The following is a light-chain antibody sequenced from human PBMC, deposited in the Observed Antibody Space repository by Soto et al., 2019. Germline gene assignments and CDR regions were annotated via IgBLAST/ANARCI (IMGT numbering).Light chain of an antibody. CDR3: QQYGSTPLS. V-gene: IGKV3-20*01. J-gene: IGKJ4*01. Sequence: EIVLTQSPDTLSLSPGERATLSCRASQSVRNNYLAWYQQKPGQAPRFLIFDASSRATGIPDRFSGSGSGTDFTLTISRLEPEDFAVYYCQQYGSTPLSFGGGTKVHIE. CDR1: QSVRNNY. CDR2: DAS.